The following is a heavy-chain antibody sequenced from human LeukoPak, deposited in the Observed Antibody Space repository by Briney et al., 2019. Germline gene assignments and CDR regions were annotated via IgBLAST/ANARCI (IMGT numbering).Heavy chain of an antibody. CDR3: AREEWLLPHLNWFDP. CDR2: IYHSGST. V-gene: IGHV4-30-2*01. J-gene: IGHJ5*02. D-gene: IGHD3-3*01. Sequence: PSQTLSLTCTVSGGSISSGGYYWSWIRQPPGKGLEWIGYIYHSGSTYYNPSLKSRVTISVDRSKNQFSLKLSSVTAADTAVYYCAREEWLLPHLNWFDPWGQGTLVTVSS. CDR1: GGSISSGGYY.